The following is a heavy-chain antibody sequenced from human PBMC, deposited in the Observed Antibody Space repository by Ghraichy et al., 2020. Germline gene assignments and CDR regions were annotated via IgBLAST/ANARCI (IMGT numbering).Heavy chain of an antibody. J-gene: IGHJ4*02. Sequence: GGSLRLSCVASGFSFSDYWISWVRQAPGKGLEWVANINQDGSKKSFVDSVKGRFTISRDNANNSLYLQMNSLRPEDTAVYYCARDSDPFDYWGQGTLVTVSS. V-gene: IGHV3-7*03. CDR1: GFSFSDYW. CDR2: INQDGSKK. CDR3: ARDSDPFDY. D-gene: IGHD3-10*01.